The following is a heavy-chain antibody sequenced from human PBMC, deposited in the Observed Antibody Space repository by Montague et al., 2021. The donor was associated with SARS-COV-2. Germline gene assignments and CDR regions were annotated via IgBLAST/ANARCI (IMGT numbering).Heavy chain of an antibody. D-gene: IGHD6-13*01. J-gene: IGHJ4*02. CDR2: TYYRSMWKS. CDR3: VRGIEAAGSCDY. CDR1: GDSVSSNSAT. V-gene: IGHV6-1*01. Sequence: CAISGDSVSSNSATWNWIRQSPSRGLEWLGRTYYRSMWKSDYARXXKSRIAINPDTSKNQFSLQLSSVTPEDTALYYCVRGIEAAGSCDYWGQGTLVTVSS.